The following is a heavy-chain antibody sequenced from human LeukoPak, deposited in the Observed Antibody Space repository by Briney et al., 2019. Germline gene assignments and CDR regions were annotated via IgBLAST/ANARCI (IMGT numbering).Heavy chain of an antibody. CDR2: IYTSGST. V-gene: IGHV4-61*02. CDR1: GGSISSGGYY. Sequence: PSQTLSLTCTVSGGSISSGGYYRSWIRQPAGKGLEWIGRIYTSGSTNYNPSLKSRVTMSVDTSKNQFSLKLSSVTAADAAVYYCARDLRGYLDYWGQGTLVTVSS. D-gene: IGHD3-22*01. CDR3: ARDLRGYLDY. J-gene: IGHJ4*02.